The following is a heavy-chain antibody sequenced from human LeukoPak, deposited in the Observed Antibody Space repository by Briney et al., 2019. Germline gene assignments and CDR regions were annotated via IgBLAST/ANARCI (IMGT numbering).Heavy chain of an antibody. CDR3: ARHEEEDGYNAKTFGY. V-gene: IGHV4-39*01. J-gene: IGHJ4*02. D-gene: IGHD5-24*01. Sequence: SETLSLTCTVSGVSISSSNNFWGWIRQPPGKGLEWIGSVHYSGTTYYIPSLKSRVTISVDTSKNQFSLKLSSVTAEDTAVYYCARHEEEDGYNAKTFGYWGQGTLVTVSS. CDR1: GVSISSSNNF. CDR2: VHYSGTT.